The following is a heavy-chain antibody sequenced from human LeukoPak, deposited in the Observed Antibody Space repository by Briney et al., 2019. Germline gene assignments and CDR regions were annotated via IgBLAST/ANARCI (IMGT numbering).Heavy chain of an antibody. CDR1: GFTFSSYW. V-gene: IGHV3-7*03. CDR3: TTSDCEY. J-gene: IGHJ4*02. CDR2: IKQDGSEK. Sequence: GGSLRLSCAASGFTFSSYWMSWVRQAPGKGLEWVANIKQDGSEKYYVDSVKGRFTISRDNAKTSLFLQMNSLRAEDTAIYYCTTSDCEYWGQGALVTVSS.